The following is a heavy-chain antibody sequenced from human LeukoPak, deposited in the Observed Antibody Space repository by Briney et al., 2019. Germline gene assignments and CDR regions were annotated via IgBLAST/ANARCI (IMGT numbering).Heavy chain of an antibody. V-gene: IGHV1-2*02. CDR1: GDTFTGYY. J-gene: IGHJ4*02. CDR3: ARGPLIRMGGGGYYYFDY. D-gene: IGHD5-24*01. Sequence: ASVKVSCKASGDTFTGYYMHWVRQAPGQGLEWRGWINPNSGGTNYAQKFQGRVTMTRDTSISTAYMELSRLRSDDTAVYYCARGPLIRMGGGGYYYFDYWGRGTLVTVSS. CDR2: INPNSGGT.